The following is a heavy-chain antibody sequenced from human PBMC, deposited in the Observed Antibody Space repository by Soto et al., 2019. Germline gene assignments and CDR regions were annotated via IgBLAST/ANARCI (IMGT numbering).Heavy chain of an antibody. CDR1: GYSFTSYW. D-gene: IGHD2-2*01. CDR2: IYPGDSDT. CDR3: ARPRGVCSSTSCLPYYYGMDV. J-gene: IGHJ6*02. Sequence: PGESLKISCKGSGYSFTSYWIGWVRQIPGKGLEWMGIIYPGDSDTRYSPSFQGQVTISADKSISTAYLQWSSLKASDTAMYYCARPRGVCSSTSCLPYYYGMDVWGQGTTVTVSS. V-gene: IGHV5-51*01.